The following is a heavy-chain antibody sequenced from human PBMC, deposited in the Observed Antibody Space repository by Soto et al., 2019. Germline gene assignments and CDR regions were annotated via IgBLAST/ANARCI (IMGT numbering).Heavy chain of an antibody. V-gene: IGHV4-39*01. CDR1: GGSISSSSYY. Sequence: SETLSLTCTVSGGSISSSSYYWGWIRQPPGKGLEWIGSINYSGSTYYNPSLKSRVTISVDTSKNQFSLKLSSVTAADTAVYYCASLYGDYVYYFDYWGQGTLVTVSS. D-gene: IGHD4-17*01. CDR2: INYSGST. CDR3: ASLYGDYVYYFDY. J-gene: IGHJ4*02.